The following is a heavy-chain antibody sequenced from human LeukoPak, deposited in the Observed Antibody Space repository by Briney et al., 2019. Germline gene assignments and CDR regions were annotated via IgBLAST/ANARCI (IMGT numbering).Heavy chain of an antibody. J-gene: IGHJ4*02. D-gene: IGHD5-18*01. V-gene: IGHV3-11*01. CDR2: ISGGATDI. CDR3: ARAIRGYSHDAL. CDR1: GFTLSDYY. Sequence: GGSLTLSCAASGFTLSDYYMSWIRQTPGKGLEWVSYISGGATDIKYVDSVKGRFTVSRDNAKNSVSLQMNSLRAEDTAVYYCARAIRGYSHDALWGQGTLVTVSS.